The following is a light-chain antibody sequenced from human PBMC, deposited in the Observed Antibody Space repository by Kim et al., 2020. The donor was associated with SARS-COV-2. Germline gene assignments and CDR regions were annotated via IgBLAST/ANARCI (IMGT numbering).Light chain of an antibody. J-gene: IGLJ3*02. CDR2: KTD. Sequence: QSVVTQAPSASGTPGQRVTISCSGSSSNIGSSYIYWYQQLPGSAPKLLIYKTDQRPSGVPDRFSGSKSGTSASLAIGGLRSEDEADYYCAAWDDTLYWVFGGGTQLTVL. CDR1: SSNIGSSY. CDR3: AAWDDTLYWV. V-gene: IGLV1-47*01.